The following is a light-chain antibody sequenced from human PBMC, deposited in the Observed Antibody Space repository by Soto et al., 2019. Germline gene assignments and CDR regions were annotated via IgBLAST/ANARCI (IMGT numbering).Light chain of an antibody. J-gene: IGKJ5*01. CDR2: AAS. Sequence: EIVITQSPVTLSVSAGEIAALSCTASQFVSSNLAWYQQKPGQAPRLLIYAASTRATGIPARFSGSGSGTEFTLTISNLQSEDFAVYFCQQYHNWPPITFGQGTRLEIK. V-gene: IGKV3D-15*01. CDR1: QFVSSN. CDR3: QQYHNWPPIT.